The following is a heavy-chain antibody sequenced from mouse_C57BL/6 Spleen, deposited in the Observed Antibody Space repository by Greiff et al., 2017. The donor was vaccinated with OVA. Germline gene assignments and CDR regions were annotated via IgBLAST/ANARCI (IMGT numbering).Heavy chain of an antibody. V-gene: IGHV1-15*01. CDR1: GYTFTDYE. Sequence: VQLQHSGAELVRPGASVTLSCKASGYTFTDYEMHWVKQTPVHGLEWIGAIDPETGGTAYNQKFKGKAILTADKSSSTAYMELRSLTSEDSAVYYCTTATEWGGPADWGQGTLVTVSA. CDR2: IDPETGGT. J-gene: IGHJ3*01. CDR3: TTATEWGGPAD. D-gene: IGHD1-2*01.